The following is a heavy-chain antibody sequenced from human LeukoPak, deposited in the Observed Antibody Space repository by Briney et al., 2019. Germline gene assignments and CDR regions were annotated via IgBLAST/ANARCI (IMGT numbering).Heavy chain of an antibody. V-gene: IGHV3-23*01. J-gene: IGHJ4*02. CDR2: IVGGAGGT. CDR1: GFTFSSHG. D-gene: IGHD2-2*01. CDR3: AHRSMYQLDY. Sequence: GGSLRLSCAASGFTFSSHGMSWVRQAPGKGLEWVSGIVGGAGGTYYADSVKGRFTISRDNSKNTLYLQMNSLRAEDTAVYYFAHRSMYQLDYWDQGTLVNVS.